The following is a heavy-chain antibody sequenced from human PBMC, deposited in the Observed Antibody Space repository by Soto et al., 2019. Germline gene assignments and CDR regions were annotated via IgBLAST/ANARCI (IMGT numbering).Heavy chain of an antibody. CDR2: IYWDDDK. J-gene: IGHJ5*02. V-gene: IGHV2-5*02. D-gene: IGHD3-10*01. CDR1: GFSLSTSGVA. CDR3: AHRRGYYGSGSYSGMFWFDP. Sequence: QITLKESGPTLVKPTQTLTLTCTFSGFSLSTSGVAVGWIRQPPGKALEWLALIYWDDDKRYSPSLKSRLTITKDTSKNQVVITMTNMDPVDTATYYCAHRRGYYGSGSYSGMFWFDPWGQGTLVTVSS.